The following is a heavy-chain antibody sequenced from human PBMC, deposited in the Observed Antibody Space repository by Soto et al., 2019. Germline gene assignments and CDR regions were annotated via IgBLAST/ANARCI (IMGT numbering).Heavy chain of an antibody. CDR1: GYTFTSYG. V-gene: IGHV1-18*01. J-gene: IGHJ6*02. CDR2: ISAYNGNT. D-gene: IGHD3-3*01. Sequence: GASVKVSCKASGYTFTSYGISWVRQAPGQGLEWMGWISAYNGNTNYAQKLQGRVTMTTDTSTRTAYMELRSLRSEDTAVSYCARLGGDNYVFWSVYYKVPGGDYDYYGMDVGAQGPTATVSS. CDR3: ARLGGDNYVFWSVYYKVPGGDYDYYGMDV.